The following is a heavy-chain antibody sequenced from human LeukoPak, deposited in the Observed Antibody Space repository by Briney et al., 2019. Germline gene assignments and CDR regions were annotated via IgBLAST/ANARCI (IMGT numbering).Heavy chain of an antibody. CDR3: ANEAPYFDY. J-gene: IGHJ4*02. V-gene: IGHV3-23*01. CDR1: GFTFSNFA. Sequence: GGSLRLSCAASGFTFSNFAMGWVRQAPGTGLEWVSIISGSGGTTYYADSVKGRFTISRDNSKDTLYMQMNSLRAEDTAVYYCANEAPYFDYWGQGTLVTVSS. CDR2: ISGSGGTT.